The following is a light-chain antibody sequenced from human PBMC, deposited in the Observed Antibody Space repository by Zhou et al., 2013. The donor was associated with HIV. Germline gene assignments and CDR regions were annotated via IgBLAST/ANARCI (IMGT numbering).Light chain of an antibody. J-gene: IGKJ4*01. CDR3: QQYHNWPLT. Sequence: EIVLTQSPGTLSLSPGERATLSCRASQSVSSSYLAWYQQKPGQAPRLLIYGASSRATGIPDRFSGSGSGTDFTVTISSLQSEDFAVYYCQQYHNWPLTFGGGTKVVIK. CDR1: QSVSSSY. CDR2: GAS. V-gene: IGKV3-20*01.